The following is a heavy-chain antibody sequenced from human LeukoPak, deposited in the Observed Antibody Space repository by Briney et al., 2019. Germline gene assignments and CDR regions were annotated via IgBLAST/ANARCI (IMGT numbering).Heavy chain of an antibody. D-gene: IGHD6-13*01. Sequence: SETLSLTCTVSGDSVSSYYCTWIRQPPGKGLEWIGYIYYSGSSNYNPSLKSRVTISVDTSKNQFSLKLTSVTATDTAIYYCATLRTAAGANRVDPRGQGNLVNGSS. CDR3: ATLRTAAGANRVDP. CDR2: IYYSGSS. J-gene: IGHJ5*02. V-gene: IGHV4-59*02. CDR1: GDSVSSYY.